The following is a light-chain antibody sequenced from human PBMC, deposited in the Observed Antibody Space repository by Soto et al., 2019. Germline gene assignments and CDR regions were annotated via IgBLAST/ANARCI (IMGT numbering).Light chain of an antibody. CDR2: STN. CDR3: VLYMGSGIPPV. J-gene: IGLJ3*02. V-gene: IGLV8-61*01. CDR1: SGSVSTNYY. Sequence: QTVVTQEPSFSVSPGGTVTLTCGLSSGSVSTNYYPSWYQQTPGQGPHTLIYSTNIRSSGVPDRFSGSILGNKAALTITGAQADDESGYFCVLYMGSGIPPVFGGGTKLTVL.